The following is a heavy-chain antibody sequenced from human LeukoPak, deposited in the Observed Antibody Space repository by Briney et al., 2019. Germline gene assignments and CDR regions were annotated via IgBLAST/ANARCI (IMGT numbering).Heavy chain of an antibody. CDR1: GFTFSSYA. V-gene: IGHV3-30-3*01. J-gene: IGHJ3*02. CDR3: ARDLSPFYGSGTYSGAFDI. D-gene: IGHD3-10*01. CDR2: ISYDGSNK. Sequence: PGGSLRLSCAASGFTFSSYAMHWVRQAPGKGLEWVAVISYDGSNKYYADSVKGRFTISRDNSKNTLYLQMNSLRAEDTAVYYCARDLSPFYGSGTYSGAFDIWGQGTMVTVSS.